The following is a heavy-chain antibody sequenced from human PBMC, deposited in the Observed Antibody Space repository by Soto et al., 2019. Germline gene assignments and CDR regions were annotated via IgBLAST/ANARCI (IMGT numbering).Heavy chain of an antibody. CDR2: VFRSGSI. Sequence: QVQLQESGPGLVRPSESLSLTCNVSGGSMTTGSYFWSWIRQPPGKGLEWIGYVFRSGSINYSPSFKSRVTISIATSTTQVSLLLKSVTAADTAVYFCARARNRYLAYWGQGALDTVSS. CDR3: ARARNRYLAY. D-gene: IGHD1-1*01. CDR1: GGSMTTGSYF. J-gene: IGHJ4*01. V-gene: IGHV4-61*01.